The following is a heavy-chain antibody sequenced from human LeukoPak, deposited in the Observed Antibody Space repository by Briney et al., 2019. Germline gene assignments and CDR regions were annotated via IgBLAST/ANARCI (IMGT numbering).Heavy chain of an antibody. Sequence: SVKVSCKASVGTFNIFAISWVRQAPGQGLEWMGGIIPIFGTANYAQKFQGRVTITADESTSTAYMELTGLRSEDTAVYYCARDLGRFCSGGSCFPQDYWGQGTLVTVSS. CDR3: ARDLGRFCSGGSCFPQDY. J-gene: IGHJ4*02. V-gene: IGHV1-69*01. CDR1: VGTFNIFA. CDR2: IIPIFGTA. D-gene: IGHD2-15*01.